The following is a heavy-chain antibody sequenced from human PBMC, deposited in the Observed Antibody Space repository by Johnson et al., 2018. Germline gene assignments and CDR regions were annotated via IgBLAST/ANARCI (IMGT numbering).Heavy chain of an antibody. CDR3: AKDSSGYYYRSAEYFQH. J-gene: IGHJ1*01. CDR1: GFTFSNYV. Sequence: VQLVQSGGGVVQPGGSLRLSCAASGFTFSNYVMSWVRQAPGKGLEWVSGIRGSGGRTYYADSVKGRFTISRDNSKNTLYLQMNSLRAEDTAVYYCAKDSSGYYYRSAEYFQHWGQGTLVTVSS. V-gene: IGHV3-23*04. CDR2: IRGSGGRT. D-gene: IGHD3-22*01.